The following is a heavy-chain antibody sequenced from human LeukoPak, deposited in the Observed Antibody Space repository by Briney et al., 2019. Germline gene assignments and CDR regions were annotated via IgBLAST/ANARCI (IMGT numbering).Heavy chain of an antibody. CDR1: GNTFTGYY. J-gene: IGHJ4*02. V-gene: IGHV1-2*02. CDR2: INPSGGT. Sequence: ASVNVSCKASGNTFTGYYLHWVRQAPGQGLEWMGWINPSGGTNYAQKFQGRVTMTRDTSISTAYMELGRLTSDDTAVYYCARRGFGSGSYLDSWGQGTLVTVSS. D-gene: IGHD3-10*01. CDR3: ARRGFGSGSYLDS.